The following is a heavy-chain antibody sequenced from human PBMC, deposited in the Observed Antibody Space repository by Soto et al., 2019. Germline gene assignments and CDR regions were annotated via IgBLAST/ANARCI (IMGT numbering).Heavy chain of an antibody. CDR1: GGSFSGYY. CDR2: INHSGST. J-gene: IGHJ4*02. CDR3: AKDLYSSGWYFDY. V-gene: IGHV4-34*01. D-gene: IGHD6-19*01. Sequence: SETLSLTCAVYGGSFSGYYWSWIRQPPGKGLEWIGEINHSGSTNYNPSLKSRVTISRDNSKNTLYLQMNSLRAEDTAVYYCAKDLYSSGWYFDYWGQGTLVTVSS.